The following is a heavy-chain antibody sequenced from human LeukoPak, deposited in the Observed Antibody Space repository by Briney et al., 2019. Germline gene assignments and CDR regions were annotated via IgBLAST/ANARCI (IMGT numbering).Heavy chain of an antibody. CDR2: INTGNGNT. Sequence: ASVKVSCKTSGYTFTNYGMHWVRQAPRQSPEWMGWINTGNGNTKSSQKFQDRVTLTRDTSASTAYMELDSLSSEDTAVYCCARVPLDDASRHYYPHWGQGTLVTVSS. J-gene: IGHJ1*01. D-gene: IGHD3-10*01. CDR3: ARVPLDDASRHYYPH. V-gene: IGHV1-3*04. CDR1: GYTFTNYG.